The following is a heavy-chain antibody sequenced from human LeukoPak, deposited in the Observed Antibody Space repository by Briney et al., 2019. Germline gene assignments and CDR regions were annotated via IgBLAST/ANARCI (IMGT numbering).Heavy chain of an antibody. CDR2: ISYDGSKR. D-gene: IGHD1-1*01. CDR1: GFPFRAYG. Sequence: PGKSLRLSCAVYGFPFRAYGMHWARQAPGKGLEWVAVISYDGSKRYHADSVRGRFTISRDNSKNMLYLQMNSLRDEDTALYYCAKDFLDTEQRNYNYYGMDVWGQGTTVTVSS. J-gene: IGHJ6*02. CDR3: AKDFLDTEQRNYNYYGMDV. V-gene: IGHV3-30*18.